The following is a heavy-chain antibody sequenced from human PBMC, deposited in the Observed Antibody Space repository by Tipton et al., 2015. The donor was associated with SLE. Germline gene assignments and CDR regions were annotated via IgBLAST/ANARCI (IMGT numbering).Heavy chain of an antibody. J-gene: IGHJ4*02. D-gene: IGHD4-17*01. CDR1: GFTFSSYA. CDR3: ARGIYGDLDY. CDR2: IWRDGSKE. Sequence: SLRLSCAASGFTFSSYAMHWVRQAPGKGLEWVALIWRDGSKEHYADSVKGRFTISRDNAKNSLYLQMNSLRAEDTAVYYCARGIYGDLDYWGQGTLVTVSS. V-gene: IGHV3-33*01.